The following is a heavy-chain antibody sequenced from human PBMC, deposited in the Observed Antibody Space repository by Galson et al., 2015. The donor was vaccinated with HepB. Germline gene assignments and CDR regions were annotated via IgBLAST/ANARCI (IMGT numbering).Heavy chain of an antibody. J-gene: IGHJ3*02. D-gene: IGHD1-1*01. V-gene: IGHV1-69*13. CDR1: GGTFSSYA. CDR2: IIPIFGTA. CDR3: ARAGDLTQPNWKI. Sequence: SVKVSCKASGGTFSSYAISWVRQAPGQGLEWMGGIIPIFGTANYAQKFQGRVTITADESTSTAYMELSSLRSEDTAVYYCARAGDLTQPNWKIWGQGTMVTVSS.